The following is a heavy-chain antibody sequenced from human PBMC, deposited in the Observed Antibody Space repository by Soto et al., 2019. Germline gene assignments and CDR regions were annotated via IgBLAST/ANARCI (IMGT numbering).Heavy chain of an antibody. V-gene: IGHV4-59*12. D-gene: IGHD2-2*01. CDR3: ARVPGP. CDR1: PISXYY. Sequence: SETLSLTCTVDPISXYYWNWIRHTPGKGLEWIGYIYYLGSTNYNPSLKSRVTISVDTSKNQFSLKLSSVTAADTAVYFCARVPGPWGQGTLVTVSS. J-gene: IGHJ5*02. CDR2: IYYLGST.